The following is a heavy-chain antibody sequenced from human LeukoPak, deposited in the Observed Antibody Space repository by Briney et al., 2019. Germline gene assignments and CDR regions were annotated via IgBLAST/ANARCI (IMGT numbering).Heavy chain of an antibody. J-gene: IGHJ3*02. D-gene: IGHD1-14*01. Sequence: GGSLRLSCAASGFTFDDYSMQWVRQVPGKGLEWVSIISWDDNTEYYADSVKGRFTISRDNSKTSLYLQMNSLRTEDTALYYCGKGPRRCTGCDGFDILGQGTMVTVSS. CDR1: GFTFDDYS. CDR3: GKGPRRCTGCDGFDI. CDR2: ISWDDNTE. V-gene: IGHV3-43*01.